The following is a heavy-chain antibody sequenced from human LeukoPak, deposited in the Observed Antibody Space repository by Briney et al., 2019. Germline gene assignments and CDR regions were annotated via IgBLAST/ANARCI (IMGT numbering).Heavy chain of an antibody. V-gene: IGHV4-39*01. CDR3: ARRSSGWPFDS. CDR2: IHYSGST. D-gene: IGHD6-19*01. J-gene: IGHJ4*02. Sequence: PSETLSLTCTVSGDSVSSSSYYWGWIRQPPGKGLEWIGTIHYSGSTHYNPSLKSRVTISVDTSKNQFSLKLSSVTAADTAVYYCARRSSGWPFDSWGQGTLVTVSS. CDR1: GDSVSSSSYY.